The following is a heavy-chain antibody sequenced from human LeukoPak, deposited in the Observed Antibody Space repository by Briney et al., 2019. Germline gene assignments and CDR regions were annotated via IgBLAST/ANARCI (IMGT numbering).Heavy chain of an antibody. V-gene: IGHV4-59*01. CDR3: ASSSWYGWFDP. CDR1: GGSISSYY. Sequence: SETLSLTCAVYGGSISSYYWSWIRQPPGKGLEWIGYIYYSGSTNYNPSLKSRVTISVDTSKNQFSLKLNSVTAADTAVYYCASSSWYGWFDPWGQGTLVTVSS. J-gene: IGHJ5*02. CDR2: IYYSGST. D-gene: IGHD6-13*01.